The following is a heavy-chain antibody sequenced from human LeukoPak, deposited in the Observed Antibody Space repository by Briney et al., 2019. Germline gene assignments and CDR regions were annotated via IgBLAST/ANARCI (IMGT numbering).Heavy chain of an antibody. V-gene: IGHV1-2*02. CDR2: INPNSGGT. Sequence: ASVKVSCKASVYTFTGYYMHSVRQAPGQGLEWIGWINPNSGGTNYAQKFQGRVTMTRDTSISTAYMELSRLRSDDTAVYYCARAYGGNSYYYYGMDVWGQGTTVTVSS. D-gene: IGHD4-23*01. J-gene: IGHJ6*02. CDR3: ARAYGGNSYYYYGMDV. CDR1: VYTFTGYY.